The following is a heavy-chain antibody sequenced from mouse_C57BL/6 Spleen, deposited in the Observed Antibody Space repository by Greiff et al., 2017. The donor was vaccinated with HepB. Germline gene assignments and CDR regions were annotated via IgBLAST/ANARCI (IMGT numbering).Heavy chain of an antibody. CDR3: AGSITTVVASKAMDY. V-gene: IGHV1-72*01. Sequence: VQLQQSGAELVKPGASVKLSCKASGYTFTSYWMHWVKQRPGRGLEWIGRIDPNSGGTKYNEKFKSKATLTVDKPSSTAYMQLSSLTSEDSAVYYCAGSITTVVASKAMDYWGQGTSVTVSS. CDR2: IDPNSGGT. CDR1: GYTFTSYW. D-gene: IGHD1-1*01. J-gene: IGHJ4*01.